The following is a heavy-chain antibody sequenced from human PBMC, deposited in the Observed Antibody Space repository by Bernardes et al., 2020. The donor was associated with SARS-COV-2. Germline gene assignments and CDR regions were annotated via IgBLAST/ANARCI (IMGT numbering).Heavy chain of an antibody. Sequence: GGSLRLSCEASGFSFSDSAMHWVRQSSGKGLEWVGRIRSKANTYATAYAASVKGRFTISRDDSKNTAYLQMNSLKTEDTAIYYCTRPRGGANWFDPWGQGTLVTVSS. J-gene: IGHJ5*02. CDR2: IRSKANTYAT. V-gene: IGHV3-73*01. CDR1: GFSFSDSA. D-gene: IGHD1-26*01. CDR3: TRPRGGANWFDP.